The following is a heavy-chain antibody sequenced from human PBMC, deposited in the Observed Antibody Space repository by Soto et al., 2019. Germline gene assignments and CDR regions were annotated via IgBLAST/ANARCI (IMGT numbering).Heavy chain of an antibody. CDR1: GFTFSNYT. D-gene: IGHD3-3*01. J-gene: IGHJ6*02. V-gene: IGHV3-21*01. CDR3: ARANYDFWSGYSNYYGMDV. Sequence: EVQLVESGGGLVKPGGSLRVSCAASGFTFSNYTMSWVRQAPGKGLEWVSAISSSSTYIYYADSVKGRFTISRDNARQSLYLQLNSLGAEDTAVYYCARANYDFWSGYSNYYGMDVWGQGTTVTVSS. CDR2: ISSSSTYI.